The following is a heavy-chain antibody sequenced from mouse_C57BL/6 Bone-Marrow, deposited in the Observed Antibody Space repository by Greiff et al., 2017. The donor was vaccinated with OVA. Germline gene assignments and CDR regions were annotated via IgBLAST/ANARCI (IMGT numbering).Heavy chain of an antibody. D-gene: IGHD3-1*01. CDR1: GYTFTSYW. CDR3: ARNLFNSSGFAY. V-gene: IGHV1-61*01. Sequence: QVQLKQPGAELVRPGSSVKLSCKASGYTFTSYWMDWVKQRPGQGLEWIGNIYPSDSETHYNQKFKDKATLTVDKSSSTAYMQLSSLTSEDSAVYYCARNLFNSSGFAYWGQGTLATVSA. CDR2: IYPSDSET. J-gene: IGHJ3*01.